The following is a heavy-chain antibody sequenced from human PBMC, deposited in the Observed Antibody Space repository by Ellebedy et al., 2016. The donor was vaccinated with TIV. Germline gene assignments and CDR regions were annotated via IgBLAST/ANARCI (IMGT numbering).Heavy chain of an antibody. CDR1: GYTFTSYG. Sequence: ASVKVSCXAFGYTFTSYGISWVRQAPGQGLEWMGWINPNSGGTNYAQKFQGRVTMTRDTSISTAYMELSRLRSDDTAVYYCARVAYTDGGWYSRPRGYWGQGTLVTVSS. CDR2: INPNSGGT. CDR3: ARVAYTDGGWYSRPRGY. J-gene: IGHJ4*02. D-gene: IGHD6-19*01. V-gene: IGHV1-2*02.